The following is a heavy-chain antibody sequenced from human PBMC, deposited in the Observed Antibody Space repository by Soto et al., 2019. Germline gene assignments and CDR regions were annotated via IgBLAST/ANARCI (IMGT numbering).Heavy chain of an antibody. CDR2: IYYSGST. J-gene: IGHJ5*02. V-gene: IGHV4-31*03. CDR3: ARDKSSYYYGSGSYFGWFDP. Sequence: QVQLQESGPGLVKPSQTLSLTCTVSGGSISSGGYYWSWIRQHPGKGLEWIGYIYYSGSTYYNPSLKSRVTITVDPSKNQVSLKLSAVTAADTAVYYCARDKSSYYYGSGSYFGWFDPWGQGTLVTVSS. CDR1: GGSISSGGYY. D-gene: IGHD3-10*01.